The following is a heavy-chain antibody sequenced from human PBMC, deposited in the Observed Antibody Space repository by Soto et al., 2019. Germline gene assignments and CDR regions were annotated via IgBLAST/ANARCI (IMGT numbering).Heavy chain of an antibody. J-gene: IGHJ2*01. D-gene: IGHD3-10*01. CDR3: AREGKSGWYSDL. CDR2: ISGDGSGV. CDR1: GFTFRHFY. Sequence: ELQLVESGGGLVQPGGSLRLSCAASGFTFRHFYMQWVRQTPGKGLVWLARISGDGSGVDYADSVKGRFTISRDDTKNTYLHMDSLTPDDTDTYHCAREGKSGWYSDLWGRGTLVTVSS. V-gene: IGHV3-74*01.